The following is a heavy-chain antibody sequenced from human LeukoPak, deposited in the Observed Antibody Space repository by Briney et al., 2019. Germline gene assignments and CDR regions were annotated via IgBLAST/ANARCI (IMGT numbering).Heavy chain of an antibody. CDR2: INPIGGST. CDR1: GYTCTSYY. V-gene: IGHV1-46*01. D-gene: IGHD3-3*01. J-gene: IGHJ4*02. CDR3: ARVYDFWSGYWDY. Sequence: ASVKVSCKASGYTCTSYYMHWVRQAPGQGLEWMGIINPIGGSTTYAQKFQGRVTMTRDTSTRTVFMELSSLRSEDTAVYYCARVYDFWSGYWDYWGQGTLVTVSS.